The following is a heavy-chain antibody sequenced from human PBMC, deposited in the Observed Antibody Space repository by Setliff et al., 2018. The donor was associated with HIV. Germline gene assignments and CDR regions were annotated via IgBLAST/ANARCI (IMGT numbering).Heavy chain of an antibody. CDR3: ASGGVDFVWGSYSPVPI. Sequence: PSETLSLTCAVYGGSFSDHYWTWIRQPPGKGLEWIGEINQSGISNFNPSLKSRVTMPIDTPKNQFSLKLSSVTAADTAVYYCASGGVDFVWGSYSPVPIWGQGTMVTVSS. CDR2: INQSGIS. D-gene: IGHD3-16*01. V-gene: IGHV4-34*01. J-gene: IGHJ3*02. CDR1: GGSFSDHY.